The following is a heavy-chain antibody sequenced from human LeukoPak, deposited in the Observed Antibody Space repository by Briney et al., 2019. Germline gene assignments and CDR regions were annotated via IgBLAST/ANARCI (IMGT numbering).Heavy chain of an antibody. V-gene: IGHV3-43*02. CDR1: GFTFDDYA. Sequence: GGSLRLSCAASGFTFDDYAMHWVRQAPGKGLEWVSPISGDGGNTYYADSVKGRFTISRDNSKNSLYLQMNSLRTEDTALYYCAKDAIQLWLREYYFDYWGQGTLVTVSS. J-gene: IGHJ4*02. CDR3: AKDAIQLWLREYYFDY. CDR2: ISGDGGNT. D-gene: IGHD5-18*01.